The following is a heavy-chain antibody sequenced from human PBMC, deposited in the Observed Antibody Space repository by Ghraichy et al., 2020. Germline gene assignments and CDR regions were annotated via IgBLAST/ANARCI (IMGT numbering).Heavy chain of an antibody. CDR2: INPNSGGT. Sequence: ASVKVSCKASGYTFTGYYMHWVRQAPGQGLEWMGWINPNSGGTNYAQKFQGRVTMTRDTSISTAYMELSRLRSDDTAVYYCAREPCGGDCYSYYYGMDVWGQGTTVTVSS. D-gene: IGHD2-21*02. V-gene: IGHV1-2*02. CDR1: GYTFTGYY. J-gene: IGHJ6*02. CDR3: AREPCGGDCYSYYYGMDV.